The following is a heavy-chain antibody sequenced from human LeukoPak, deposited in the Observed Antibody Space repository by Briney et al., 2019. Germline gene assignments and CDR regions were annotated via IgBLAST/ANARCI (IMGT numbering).Heavy chain of an antibody. Sequence: NPSETLSLTCTVSGGSISSSSYYWGWIRQPPGKGLEWIGSIYYSGSTYYNPSLKSRVTISVDTSKNQFSLKLSSVTAADTAVYYCARHRKYCSSTSCYYYYMDVWGKGTTVTVSS. D-gene: IGHD2-2*01. CDR3: ARHRKYCSSTSCYYYYMDV. V-gene: IGHV4-39*01. CDR1: GGSISSSSYY. CDR2: IYYSGST. J-gene: IGHJ6*03.